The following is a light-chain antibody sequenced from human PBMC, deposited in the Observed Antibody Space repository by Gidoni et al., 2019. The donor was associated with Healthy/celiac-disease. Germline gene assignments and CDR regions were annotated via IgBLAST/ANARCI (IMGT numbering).Light chain of an antibody. CDR2: GHS. J-gene: IGLJ2*01. Sequence: QSVLTQPPSVSGAPGTRVTISCTGSSSNIGAGYDVHWYQQLPGTAPKLLIYGHSNRPSGVPDRFSGSNSGTSASLAITGLQAEDEADYYCQSYDSSLSVVFGGGTKLTVL. CDR3: QSYDSSLSVV. V-gene: IGLV1-40*01. CDR1: SSNIGAGYD.